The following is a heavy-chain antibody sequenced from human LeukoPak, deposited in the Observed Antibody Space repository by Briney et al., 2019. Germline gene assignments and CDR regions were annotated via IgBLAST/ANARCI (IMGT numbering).Heavy chain of an antibody. Sequence: ASVKVSCKASEYTFTDHYVHWVRQAPGQGLEWMGWINPNTGGANYAQKFQGRVTMTRDTSISTGYLDLSGLRSDDTAVYYCARAKANWGSGDYWGQGTLVTVSS. V-gene: IGHV1-2*02. CDR3: ARAKANWGSGDY. D-gene: IGHD7-27*01. J-gene: IGHJ4*02. CDR1: EYTFTDHY. CDR2: INPNTGGA.